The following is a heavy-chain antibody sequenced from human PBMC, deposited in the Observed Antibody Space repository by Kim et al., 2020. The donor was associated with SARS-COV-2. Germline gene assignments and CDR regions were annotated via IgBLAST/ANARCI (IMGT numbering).Heavy chain of an antibody. Sequence: SETLSLTCIVSGGSISNHYWSWIRQTPGKGLEWIGYIDYSGGTNSNPSLKSRVTISLDTSKNQFSLKLSSATAADTAVYYCARDPPGPDYSFDLWGQGTMVTVSS. CDR2: IDYSGGT. D-gene: IGHD5-12*01. J-gene: IGHJ3*01. V-gene: IGHV4-59*11. CDR1: GGSISNHY. CDR3: ARDPPGPDYSFDL.